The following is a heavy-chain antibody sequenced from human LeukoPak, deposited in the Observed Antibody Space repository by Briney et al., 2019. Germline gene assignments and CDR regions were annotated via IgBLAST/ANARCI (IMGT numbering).Heavy chain of an antibody. CDR2: ISYSGST. CDR1: GGSINSNNYF. CDR3: ARRSSSSGYYYYMDV. V-gene: IGHV4-39*01. J-gene: IGHJ6*03. Sequence: PSETLSLTCTVSGGSINSNNYFWGWFRQPPGEGLEWIGSISYSGSTYYNPSVQSRVTISEDTSRNQFFLKLTSLTAADTAVFYCARRSSSSGYYYYMDVWGKGTTVTVSS. D-gene: IGHD6-6*01.